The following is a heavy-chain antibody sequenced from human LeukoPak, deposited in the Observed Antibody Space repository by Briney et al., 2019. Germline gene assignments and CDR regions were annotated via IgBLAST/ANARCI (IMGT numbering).Heavy chain of an antibody. Sequence: GGTLRLSCAASGFTFSRYGMSWVRQAPGKGLEWVSAISGGGSSTYYADSVKGRFTISRDNSKNTLYLQMNSLRAEDTAVYYCARDFYSSGWVEYWGQGTLVTVSS. CDR3: ARDFYSSGWVEY. CDR2: ISGGGSST. V-gene: IGHV3-23*01. D-gene: IGHD6-19*01. J-gene: IGHJ4*02. CDR1: GFTFSRYG.